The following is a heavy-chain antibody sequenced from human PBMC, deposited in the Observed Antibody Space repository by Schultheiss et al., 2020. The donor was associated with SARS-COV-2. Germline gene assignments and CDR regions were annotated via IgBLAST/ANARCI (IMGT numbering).Heavy chain of an antibody. Sequence: GGSLRLSCAASGFIFSNHAMSWVRQAPGKGLEWVAVISYDGSNKYYADSVKGRFTISRDNSKNTLYLQMNSLRAEDTAVYYCARGPHPFSVPATAVDYWGQGTLVTVSS. CDR1: GFIFSNHA. CDR3: ARGPHPFSVPATAVDY. J-gene: IGHJ4*02. V-gene: IGHV3-30-3*01. CDR2: ISYDGSNK. D-gene: IGHD2-2*01.